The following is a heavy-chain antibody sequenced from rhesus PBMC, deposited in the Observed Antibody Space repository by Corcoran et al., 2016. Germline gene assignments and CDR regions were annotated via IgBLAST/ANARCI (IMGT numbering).Heavy chain of an antibody. CDR3: ARGYSSGWSYNYGLDS. CDR2: SYGSSGST. Sequence: QLQLQESGPGLVKPLETLSLTCAVSGGSISSNYWNWIRQPPGKGLEWIGYSYGSSGSTYYNPSLKSRVTISTDTSKNQFSLKLSSVTAADTAVYYCARGYSSGWSYNYGLDSWGQGVVGTVSS. J-gene: IGHJ6*01. V-gene: IGHV4-160*01. D-gene: IGHD6S26*01. CDR1: GGSISSNY.